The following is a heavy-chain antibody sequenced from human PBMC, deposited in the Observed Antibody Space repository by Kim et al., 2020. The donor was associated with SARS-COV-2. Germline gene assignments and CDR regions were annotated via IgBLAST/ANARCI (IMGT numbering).Heavy chain of an antibody. CDR2: IYSGGSST. Sequence: GGSLRLSCAASGFTFSSYAMSWVRQAPGKGLEWVSVIYSGGSSTYYADSVKGRFTISRDNSKNTLYLQMNSLRAEDTAVYYCAKGSSGWDYFDYWGQGTLVTVSS. V-gene: IGHV3-23*03. CDR3: AKGSSGWDYFDY. J-gene: IGHJ4*02. D-gene: IGHD6-19*01. CDR1: GFTFSSYA.